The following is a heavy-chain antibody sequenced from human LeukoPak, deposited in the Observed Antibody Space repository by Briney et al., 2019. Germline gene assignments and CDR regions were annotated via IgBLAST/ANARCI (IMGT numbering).Heavy chain of an antibody. D-gene: IGHD4-17*01. CDR3: ARRRAIYGDYGEIDY. J-gene: IGHJ4*02. CDR2: IYPGDSDT. CDR1: GYSFTSYW. Sequence: GESLKISCKGSGYSFTSYWSGWVRQMPGKGLEWMGIIYPGDSDTRYSPSFQGQVTISADKSISTACLQWSSLKASDTAMYYCARRRAIYGDYGEIDYWGQGTLVTVSS. V-gene: IGHV5-51*01.